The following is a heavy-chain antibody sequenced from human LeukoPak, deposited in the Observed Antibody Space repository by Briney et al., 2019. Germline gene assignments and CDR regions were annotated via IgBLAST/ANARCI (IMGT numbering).Heavy chain of an antibody. Sequence: GESLKISCKGSGYSFTSYWIGWVRQMPGKGLEWMGIIYPGDSDTRYSPSFQGQVTISADKSISTAYLQWGSLKASDTAMYYCATYTPKYCSSTSCSNWFDPWGQGTLVTVSS. CDR3: ATYTPKYCSSTSCSNWFDP. J-gene: IGHJ5*02. V-gene: IGHV5-51*01. D-gene: IGHD2-2*01. CDR1: GYSFTSYW. CDR2: IYPGDSDT.